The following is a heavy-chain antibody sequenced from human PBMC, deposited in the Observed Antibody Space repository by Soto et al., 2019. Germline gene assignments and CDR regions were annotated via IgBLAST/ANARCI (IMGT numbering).Heavy chain of an antibody. CDR1: GFIFSDYW. V-gene: IGHV3-7*03. CDR2: ISPEGSEK. Sequence: EVQLVESGGGLVQPGGSLRLSCAVSGFIFSDYWMTWVRQAPGKGLEWVATISPEGSEKYYVDSLKGRFTISRDNAKNSLYLQMLSLRAEDTAISYCARARIAYWCRGTLITVSS. D-gene: IGHD2-21*01. CDR3: ARARIAY. J-gene: IGHJ4*02.